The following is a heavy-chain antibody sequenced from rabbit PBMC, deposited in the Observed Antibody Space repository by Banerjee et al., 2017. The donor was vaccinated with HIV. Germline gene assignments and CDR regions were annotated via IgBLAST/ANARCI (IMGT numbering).Heavy chain of an antibody. V-gene: IGHV1S40*01. J-gene: IGHJ6*01. CDR3: AREFSRYYDGIDL. Sequence: QSLEESGGDLVKPGASLTLTCTASGFSFSSSYYMCWVRQAPGKGLEWIACIYAGSSAGTYYASWAKGRFTISKTSSTTVTLQMTSLTAADTATYFCAREFSRYYDGIDLWGPGTLVTVS. D-gene: IGHD1-1*01. CDR1: GFSFSSSYY. CDR2: IYAGSSAGT.